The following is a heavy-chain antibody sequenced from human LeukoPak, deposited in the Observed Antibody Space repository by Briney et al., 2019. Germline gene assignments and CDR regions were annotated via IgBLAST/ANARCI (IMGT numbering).Heavy chain of an antibody. CDR2: IYPGDSDT. CDR1: GYSLTSYW. J-gene: IGHJ3*02. D-gene: IGHD2-21*02. Sequence: GESLKISCKGSGYSLTSYWIGWVRQMPGKGLEWMGIIYPGDSDTRYSPSFQGQVTISADKSISTAYLQWSSLKASDTAMYYCARIYCGGDCYSGAFDIWGQGTMVTVSS. CDR3: ARIYCGGDCYSGAFDI. V-gene: IGHV5-51*01.